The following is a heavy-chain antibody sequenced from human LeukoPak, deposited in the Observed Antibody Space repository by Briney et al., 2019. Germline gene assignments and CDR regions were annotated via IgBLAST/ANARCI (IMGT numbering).Heavy chain of an antibody. V-gene: IGHV4-34*01. Sequence: PSETLSLTCAVYGGSFSGYYWSWIRQPPGKGLEWIGEINHSGSTNYNPSLKSRVTISVDTSKNQFSLKLSSVTAADTAVYYCARVPYYYGMDVWGQGTLVTVS. CDR2: INHSGST. CDR3: ARVPYYYGMDV. J-gene: IGHJ6*02. CDR1: GGSFSGYY.